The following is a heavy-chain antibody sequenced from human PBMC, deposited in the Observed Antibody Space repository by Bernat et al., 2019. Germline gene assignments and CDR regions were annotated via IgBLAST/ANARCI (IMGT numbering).Heavy chain of an antibody. CDR1: GFTFSSYN. CDR3: AREPTYLGVVM. V-gene: IGHV3-21*01. CDR2: ISSSCSNI. Sequence: EVQLVESGGGLVKPGGSLRLSCAASGFTFSSYNMNWVRQAPGKGLEWVSFISSSCSNIHYADSVKGRFTISRDNAKNSLYLQMNSLRAEDTAVYYCAREPTYLGVVMWGQGTLVTVSS. D-gene: IGHD3-3*01. J-gene: IGHJ4*02.